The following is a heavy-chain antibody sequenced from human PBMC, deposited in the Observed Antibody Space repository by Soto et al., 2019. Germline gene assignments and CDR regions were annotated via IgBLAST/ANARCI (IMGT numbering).Heavy chain of an antibody. J-gene: IGHJ5*02. Sequence: ASVKVSCKAFNYTFTIYGISWVRQAPGQGLEWMGWISAYNGVTHYAQKFQGRVIMTTDTSTSTAYMELRGLRSDDTAVYYCVRVPPWWQAAYPYNWFDPWGQGTLVTVSS. V-gene: IGHV1-18*01. CDR3: VRVPPWWQAAYPYNWFDP. D-gene: IGHD2-15*01. CDR1: NYTFTIYG. CDR2: ISAYNGVT.